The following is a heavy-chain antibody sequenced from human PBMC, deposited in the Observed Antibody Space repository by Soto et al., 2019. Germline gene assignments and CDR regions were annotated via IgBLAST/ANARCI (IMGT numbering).Heavy chain of an antibody. D-gene: IGHD3-9*01. CDR1: GGSISSYY. CDR2: IYYSGST. J-gene: IGHJ6*02. Sequence: QVQLQESGPGLVKPSETLSLTCTVSGGSISSYYWSWIRQPPGKGLEWIGYIYYSGSTNYNPSLKSLVTISVDTCKIQFALKLSSVTAADPAVYDCARAEEYYDSLTGRYYYVMDVWGQGTPVTVSS. V-gene: IGHV4-59*01. CDR3: ARAEEYYDSLTGRYYYVMDV.